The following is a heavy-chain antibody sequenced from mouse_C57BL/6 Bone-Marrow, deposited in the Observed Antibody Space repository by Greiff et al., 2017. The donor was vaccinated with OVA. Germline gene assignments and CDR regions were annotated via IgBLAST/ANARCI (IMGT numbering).Heavy chain of an antibody. Sequence: QVQLQQPGAELVRPGTSVKLSCKASGYTFTSYWMHWVKQRPGQGLEWIGVIDPSDSYTNYNQKFKGKATLTVDTSSRTAYMQLSSLTSADSSVYYCARSSGTLFDDWGQGPTLTASS. J-gene: IGHJ2*01. V-gene: IGHV1-59*01. CDR1: GYTFTSYW. CDR3: ARSSGTLFDD. CDR2: IDPSDSYT. D-gene: IGHD1-3*01.